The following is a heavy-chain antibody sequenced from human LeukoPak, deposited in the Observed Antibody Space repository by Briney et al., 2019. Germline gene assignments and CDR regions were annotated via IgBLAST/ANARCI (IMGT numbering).Heavy chain of an antibody. Sequence: GESLKIPCKGSGYSFTSYWIGWVRQMPGKGLEWMGIIYPGDSDTRYSPSFQGQVTISADKSISTAYLQWSSLKASDTAMYYCARAIAVSGRYYYYYYMDVWGKGTTVTVSS. CDR1: GYSFTSYW. CDR2: IYPGDSDT. J-gene: IGHJ6*03. D-gene: IGHD6-19*01. CDR3: ARAIAVSGRYYYYYYMDV. V-gene: IGHV5-51*01.